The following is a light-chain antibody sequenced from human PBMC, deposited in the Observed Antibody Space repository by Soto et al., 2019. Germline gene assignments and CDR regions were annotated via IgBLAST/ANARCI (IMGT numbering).Light chain of an antibody. Sequence: QSVLTQPASLSASPGQSITISCTGTSSDFGNYNLVSWYQQHPGKVPKLILFEVNKRPSGVSGRFSGSKSGNTASLTISGLQAEDEADYYCCSFTSSNTHVFGTGTKVTVL. V-gene: IGLV2-23*02. J-gene: IGLJ1*01. CDR2: EVN. CDR3: CSFTSSNTHV. CDR1: SSDFGNYNL.